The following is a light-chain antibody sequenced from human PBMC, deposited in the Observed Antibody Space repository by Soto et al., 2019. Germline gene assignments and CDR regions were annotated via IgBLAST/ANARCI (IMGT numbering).Light chain of an antibody. CDR2: AAS. V-gene: IGKV1-39*01. Sequence: DIQMSQSPSSLSASVGDRVTITCRASQSISSYLNWYQQKPGKAPKLLIYAASSLQSGVPSRFSGSGSGTDFTLTITSLQPEDFATYHCQPSYRARTWTFGQGSKVDVK. CDR3: QPSYRARTWT. J-gene: IGKJ1*01. CDR1: QSISSY.